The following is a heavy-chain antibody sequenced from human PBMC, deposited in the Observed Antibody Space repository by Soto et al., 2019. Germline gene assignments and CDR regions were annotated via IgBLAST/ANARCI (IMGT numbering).Heavy chain of an antibody. J-gene: IGHJ6*03. CDR3: ARHSSSSEDYYYYYMDV. CDR1: GFTFSSYA. D-gene: IGHD6-6*01. V-gene: IGHV3-23*01. CDR2: ISGSGGST. Sequence: GSLRLSCAASGFTFSSYAMSWVRQAPGKGLEWVSAISGSGGSTYYADSVKGRFTISRDNSKNTLYLQMNSLRAEDTAVYYCARHSSSSEDYYYYYMDVWGKGTTVTVS.